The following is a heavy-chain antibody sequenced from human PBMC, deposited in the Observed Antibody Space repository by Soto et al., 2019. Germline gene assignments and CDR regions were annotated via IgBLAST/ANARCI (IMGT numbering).Heavy chain of an antibody. CDR2: IYPGDSDT. CDR1: GYSFTSYW. J-gene: IGHJ3*02. V-gene: IGHV5-51*01. Sequence: PGESLKISCKGSGYSFTSYWIGWVRQMPGKGLEWMGIIYPGDSDTRYSPSFQGQVTISADKSISTAYLQWSSLKASDTAMYYCARLRCCSSTSCYTPFDIWGQGTMVTVSS. D-gene: IGHD2-2*02. CDR3: ARLRCCSSTSCYTPFDI.